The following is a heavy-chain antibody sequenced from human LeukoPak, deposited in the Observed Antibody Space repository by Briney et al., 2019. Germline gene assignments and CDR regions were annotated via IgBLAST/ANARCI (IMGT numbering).Heavy chain of an antibody. Sequence: SETLSLTCTVSGVSIVRHYWIWIRQPPGKGLEWIGHISCSGSTNYNPSLKSRVTISVDTSKNQVSLRLSSVTAADTAVYYCARDGEGDEGWDYWGQGTLVTVSS. CDR2: ISCSGST. CDR1: GVSIVRHY. V-gene: IGHV4-59*11. D-gene: IGHD7-27*01. CDR3: ARDGEGDEGWDY. J-gene: IGHJ4*02.